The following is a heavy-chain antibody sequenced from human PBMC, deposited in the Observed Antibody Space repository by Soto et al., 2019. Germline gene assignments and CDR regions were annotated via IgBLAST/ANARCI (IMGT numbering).Heavy chain of an antibody. CDR2: IYYSGST. CDR1: GGSISSSSYY. Sequence: SETLSLTCTVSGGSISSSSYYWGWIRQPPGKGLEWIGSIYYSGSTYYNPSLKSRVTISVDTSKNQFSLKLSSVTAADTAVYYCARRESGYDPAYYYYGMDVWGQGTTVTVSS. D-gene: IGHD5-12*01. CDR3: ARRESGYDPAYYYYGMDV. J-gene: IGHJ6*02. V-gene: IGHV4-39*01.